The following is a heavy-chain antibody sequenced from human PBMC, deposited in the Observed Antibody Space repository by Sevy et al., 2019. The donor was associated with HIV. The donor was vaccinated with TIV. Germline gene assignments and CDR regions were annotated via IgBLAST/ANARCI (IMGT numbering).Heavy chain of an antibody. V-gene: IGHV4-39*01. CDR3: ARHVVVVPAPPMESDY. J-gene: IGHJ4*02. D-gene: IGHD2-21*01. CDR2: AFSTGST. CDR1: GASVTRRSYY. Sequence: SETLSLTCTVSGASVTRRSYYWAWIRQTPGKGLEWIGSAFSTGSTYFNPSLRSRVTISVDTSKNQFSLNLKSVTAADTAVYFCARHVVVVPAPPMESDYWGQGTLVTVSS.